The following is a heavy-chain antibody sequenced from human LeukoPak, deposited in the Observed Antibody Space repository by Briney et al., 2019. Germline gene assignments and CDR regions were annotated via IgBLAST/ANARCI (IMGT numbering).Heavy chain of an antibody. CDR2: ITSSSTYI. V-gene: IGHV3-21*01. CDR3: ARATDYFDY. CDR1: GFTFSNYN. Sequence: GGSLRLSCAASGFTFSNYNMNWVRHAPGKGLEWVSSITSSSTYIYYADSVKGRFTISRDNAKTSLYLQMNSLRAEDTAVYYCARATDYFDYWGQGTLVTVSS. J-gene: IGHJ4*02.